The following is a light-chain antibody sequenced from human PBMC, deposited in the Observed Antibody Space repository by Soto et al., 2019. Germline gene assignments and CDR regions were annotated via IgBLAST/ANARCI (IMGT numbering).Light chain of an antibody. CDR1: QDIRNF. V-gene: IGKV1-27*01. Sequence: DIQMTQSPSSLSASVGDRVTITCRASQDIRNFLAWYQKKPGKAPRLLIYDASALQSGVPSRFSALGSGTDFTFTISSLQPEDIATYYCQQYDDLFSFGPGTKVNI. CDR3: QQYDDLFS. J-gene: IGKJ3*01. CDR2: DAS.